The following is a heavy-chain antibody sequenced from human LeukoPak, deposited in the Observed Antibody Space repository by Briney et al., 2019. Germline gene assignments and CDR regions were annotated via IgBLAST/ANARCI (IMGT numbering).Heavy chain of an antibody. CDR2: IIPIFGTA. V-gene: IGHV1-69*13. D-gene: IGHD3-10*01. Sequence: SVKVSCKASGGTFSSNAISWVRQAPGQGLEWMGGIIPIFGTANYAQKFQGRVTITADESTSTAYMELSSLRSEDTAVYYCSRILPTGFGELWLDPWGQGTLVTVSS. J-gene: IGHJ5*02. CDR3: SRILPTGFGELWLDP. CDR1: GGTFSSNA.